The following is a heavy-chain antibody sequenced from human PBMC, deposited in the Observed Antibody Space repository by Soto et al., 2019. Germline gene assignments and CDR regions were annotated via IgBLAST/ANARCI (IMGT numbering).Heavy chain of an antibody. CDR2: IYSGGST. Sequence: PGGSLRLSCAASGFTVSSNYMNWVRQAPGKGLEWVSVIYSGGSTYYADSVKGRFTISRDNCKNTLYRQKNSLRAEDTAVYYCAGGATTAYYYYYGMDVWGQGTTVTVSS. V-gene: IGHV3-53*01. CDR3: AGGATTAYYYYYGMDV. CDR1: GFTVSSNY. D-gene: IGHD1-26*01. J-gene: IGHJ6*02.